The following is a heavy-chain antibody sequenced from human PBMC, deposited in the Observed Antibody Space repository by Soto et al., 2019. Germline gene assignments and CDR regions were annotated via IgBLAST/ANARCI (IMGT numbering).Heavy chain of an antibody. CDR3: APRSWFDP. Sequence: EVQLVESGGGLVKPGGSLRLSCAASGFTFSSYSMNWVRQAPGKGLEWVSSISSSSSYIYYADSVKGRFTISRDNAKNSLYLQMNSMRAEDKSVYYCAPRSWFDPWGQGTLVTVSS. CDR2: ISSSSSYI. CDR1: GFTFSSYS. J-gene: IGHJ5*02. V-gene: IGHV3-21*01.